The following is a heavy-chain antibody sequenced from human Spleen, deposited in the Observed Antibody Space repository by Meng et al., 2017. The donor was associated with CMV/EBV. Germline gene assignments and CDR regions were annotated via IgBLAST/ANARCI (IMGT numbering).Heavy chain of an antibody. J-gene: IGHJ5*02. CDR2: ISWNSGSI. CDR1: GFTFDDYA. Sequence: SLKISCAASGFTFDDYAMHWVRQAPGKGLEWVSGISWNSGSIGYADSVKGRFTISRDNAKNSLYLQMNSLRAEDTAVYYCARDSVVFYQLLSYNWFDPWGQGTLVTVSS. CDR3: ARDSVVFYQLLSYNWFDP. D-gene: IGHD2-2*01. V-gene: IGHV3-9*01.